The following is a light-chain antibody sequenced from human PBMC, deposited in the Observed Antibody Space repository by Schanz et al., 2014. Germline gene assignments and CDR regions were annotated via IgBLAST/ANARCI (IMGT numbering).Light chain of an antibody. V-gene: IGKV1-27*01. CDR2: WAS. CDR1: QTISNF. CDR3: LQYYFPPRT. Sequence: DIQLTQSPSSLSASVGDRVTITCRARQTISNFLNWYQHAPGKAPKLLIYWASTRESGVPDRFSGSGSGTDFTLTISSLQAEDVAVYYCLQYYFPPRTFGQGTKVEIK. J-gene: IGKJ1*01.